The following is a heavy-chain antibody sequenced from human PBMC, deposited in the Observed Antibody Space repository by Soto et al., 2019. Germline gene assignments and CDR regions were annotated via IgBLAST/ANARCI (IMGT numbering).Heavy chain of an antibody. CDR1: GYTFTGYY. Sequence: GASVKVSCQASGYTFTGYYMHGVRQAPGQGLEWMGWINPNSGGTNYAQKFQGWVTMTRDTSISTAYMELSRLRSDDTAVYYCARVGRSTDSSSWITPNYYYYGMDVWGQGTTVTVSS. J-gene: IGHJ6*02. D-gene: IGHD6-13*01. V-gene: IGHV1-2*04. CDR2: INPNSGGT. CDR3: ARVGRSTDSSSWITPNYYYYGMDV.